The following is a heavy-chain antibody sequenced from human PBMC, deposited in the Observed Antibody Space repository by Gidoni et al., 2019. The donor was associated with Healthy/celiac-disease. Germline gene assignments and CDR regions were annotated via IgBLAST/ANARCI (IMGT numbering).Heavy chain of an antibody. CDR2: ISYDGSNK. CDR3: AKDFPSDSSSWPAFDI. D-gene: IGHD6-13*01. CDR1: GFPFGSYG. J-gene: IGHJ3*02. V-gene: IGHV3-30*18. Sequence: QVQLLESGGGVVQPGRSLRLSCAASGFPFGSYGMHWVRRAPGKGLEWVAVISYDGSNKYYADSVKGRFTISRDNSKNTLYLQMNSLRAEDTAVYYCAKDFPSDSSSWPAFDIWGQGTMVTVSS.